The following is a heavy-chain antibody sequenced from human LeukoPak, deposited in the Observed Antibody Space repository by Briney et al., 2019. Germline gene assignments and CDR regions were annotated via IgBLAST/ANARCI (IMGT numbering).Heavy chain of an antibody. D-gene: IGHD2-15*01. CDR2: IYYSGST. Sequence: PSETLSLTCTVSGGSISSYYWSWIRQPPGKGLEWIGYIYYSGSTNYNPSLKSRVTISVDTSKNQFSLKLSSVTAADTAVYYCARIFREGYCSGGSCYSVAFDYWGQGTLVTVSS. J-gene: IGHJ4*02. V-gene: IGHV4-59*01. CDR1: GGSISSYY. CDR3: ARIFREGYCSGGSCYSVAFDY.